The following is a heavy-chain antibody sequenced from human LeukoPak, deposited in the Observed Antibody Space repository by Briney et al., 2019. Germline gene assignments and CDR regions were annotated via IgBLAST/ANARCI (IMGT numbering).Heavy chain of an antibody. Sequence: SETLSLTCTVSGGSISITNYYWGWIRQPPGKGLEWIGNIYYDGSTYYNPSLKSRVTISVDTSKNQFSLKLSSVTAADTAVYYCARVTPLFDYWGQGTLVTVSS. J-gene: IGHJ4*02. V-gene: IGHV4-39*07. CDR3: ARVTPLFDY. D-gene: IGHD2-15*01. CDR1: GGSISITNYY. CDR2: IYYDGST.